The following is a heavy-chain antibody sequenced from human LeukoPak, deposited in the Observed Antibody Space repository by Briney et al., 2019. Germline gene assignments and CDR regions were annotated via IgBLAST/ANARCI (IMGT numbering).Heavy chain of an antibody. Sequence: SETLSLTCTVSGGSISSYYWSWIRQPPGKGLEWIGYIYYSGSTNYNPSLKSRVTISVDTSKKNQFSLKLSSVTAADTAVYYCARVHRWELRGDNWFDPWGQGTLVTVSS. D-gene: IGHD1-26*01. CDR2: IYYSGST. V-gene: IGHV4-59*01. J-gene: IGHJ5*02. CDR3: ARVHRWELRGDNWFDP. CDR1: GGSISSYY.